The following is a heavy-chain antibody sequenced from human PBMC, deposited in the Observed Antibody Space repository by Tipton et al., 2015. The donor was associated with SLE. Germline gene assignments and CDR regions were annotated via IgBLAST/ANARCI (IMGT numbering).Heavy chain of an antibody. J-gene: IGHJ4*02. Sequence: TLSLTCTVSGGSISSYHWSWIRQSPGTGLQWIGYIYYTGSTNYNPSLKSRVSISVDTSKNQFSLKLTSVTAADTAVYYCVRAWYSSSWYFDYWGQGILVTVSS. V-gene: IGHV4-59*01. D-gene: IGHD6-13*01. CDR1: GGSISSYH. CDR2: IYYTGST. CDR3: VRAWYSSSWYFDY.